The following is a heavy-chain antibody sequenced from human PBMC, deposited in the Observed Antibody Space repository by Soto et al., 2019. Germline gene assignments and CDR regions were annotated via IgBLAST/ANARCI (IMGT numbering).Heavy chain of an antibody. J-gene: IGHJ3*02. Sequence: PSETLSLTCTVSGGSISSSTYYWDWIRQPPGKGLEWIGSIYYSGISSYNPSLKSRVTISVDTSKNQFSLKLSSVTAADTALYYLARRELEPPDNDAFDIWAKGQWAP. V-gene: IGHV4-39*01. CDR2: IYYSGIS. CDR3: ARRELEPPDNDAFDI. D-gene: IGHD1-1*01. CDR1: GGSISSSTYY.